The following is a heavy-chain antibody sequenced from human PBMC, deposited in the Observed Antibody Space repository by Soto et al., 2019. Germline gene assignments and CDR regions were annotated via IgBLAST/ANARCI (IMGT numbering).Heavy chain of an antibody. D-gene: IGHD3-10*01. Sequence: PGESLKISCKGSGYSFTSYWSSWVRQMPGKGLEWMGRIDPSDSYTNYSPSFQGHVTISADKSISTAYLQWSSLKASDTAMYYCTTYYYGSGSYYNVYWFDPWGQGTLVTVS. V-gene: IGHV5-10-1*01. J-gene: IGHJ5*02. CDR2: IDPSDSYT. CDR3: TTYYYGSGSYYNVYWFDP. CDR1: GYSFTSYW.